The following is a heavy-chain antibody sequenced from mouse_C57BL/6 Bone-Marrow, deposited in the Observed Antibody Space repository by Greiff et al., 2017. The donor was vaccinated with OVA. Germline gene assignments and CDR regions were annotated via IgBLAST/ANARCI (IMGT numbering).Heavy chain of an antibody. CDR2: ISDGGSYT. V-gene: IGHV5-4*01. D-gene: IGHD2-4*01. J-gene: IGHJ4*01. Sequence: EVKVVESGGGLVKPGGSLKLSCAASGFTFSSYAMSWVRQTPEKRLEWVATISDGGSYTYYPDNVKGRFTISRDNAKNNLYLQMSHLKSEDTAMYYCAREGDYDYDDYAMDYWGQGTSVTVSS. CDR3: AREGDYDYDDYAMDY. CDR1: GFTFSSYA.